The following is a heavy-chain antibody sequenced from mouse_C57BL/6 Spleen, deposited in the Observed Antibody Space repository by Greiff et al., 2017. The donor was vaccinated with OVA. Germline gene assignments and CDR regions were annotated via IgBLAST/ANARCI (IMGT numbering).Heavy chain of an antibody. V-gene: IGHV3-6*01. CDR1: GYSITSGYY. J-gene: IGHJ3*01. CDR3: ARGYGYAFAY. Sequence: EVQRVESGPGLVKPSQSLSLTCSVTGYSITSGYYWNWIRQFPGNKLEWMGYISYDGSNNYNPSLKNRISITRDTSKNQFFLKLNSVTTEDTATYYCARGYGYAFAYWGQGTLVTVSA. CDR2: ISYDGSN. D-gene: IGHD2-2*01.